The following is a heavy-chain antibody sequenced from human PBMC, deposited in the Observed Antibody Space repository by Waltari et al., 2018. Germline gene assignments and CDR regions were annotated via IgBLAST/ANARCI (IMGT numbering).Heavy chain of an antibody. V-gene: IGHV7-4-1*02. D-gene: IGHD6-19*01. CDR2: MNMNTGNP. J-gene: IGHJ4*02. CDR1: GYSFTTHP. CDR3: ARVMVVSGPRVTPKYYFDY. Sequence: QVQLVQSGSELKKPGASVNISCKASGYSFTTHPMNWVRQTPGRGLEWMGWMNMNTGNPTYAPGFIGRYVFSLDTTGNTAYLQINSLEAADTAVYYCARVMVVSGPRVTPKYYFDYWGQGTPVTVSS.